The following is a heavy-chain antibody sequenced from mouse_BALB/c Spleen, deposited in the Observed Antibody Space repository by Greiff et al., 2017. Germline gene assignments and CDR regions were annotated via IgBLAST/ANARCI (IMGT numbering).Heavy chain of an antibody. J-gene: IGHJ4*01. Sequence: EVQGVESGGGLVKPGGSLKLSCAASGFTFSSYAMSWVRQTPEKRLEWVASISSGGSTYYPDSVKGRFTISRDNARNILYLQMSSLRSEDTAMYYCARSPDIYYAMDYWGQGTSVTVSS. CDR3: ARSPDIYYAMDY. CDR1: GFTFSSYA. CDR2: ISSGGST. V-gene: IGHV5-6-5*01.